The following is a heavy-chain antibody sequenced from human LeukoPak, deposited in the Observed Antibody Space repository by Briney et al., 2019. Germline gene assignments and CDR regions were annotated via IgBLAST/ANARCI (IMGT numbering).Heavy chain of an antibody. CDR2: IKEDGSEK. Sequence: GGSLRLSCAASGFTFSRYWLRWVRQAPGKGLEWVANIKEDGSEKYYVDSVKGRFTISRDSAKNSLYLQMNSLRVEDTAVHYCAREDIVAATNEHYYGMDVWGQGTTVTVSS. CDR1: GFTFSRYW. CDR3: AREDIVAATNEHYYGMDV. D-gene: IGHD2-15*01. J-gene: IGHJ6*02. V-gene: IGHV3-7*04.